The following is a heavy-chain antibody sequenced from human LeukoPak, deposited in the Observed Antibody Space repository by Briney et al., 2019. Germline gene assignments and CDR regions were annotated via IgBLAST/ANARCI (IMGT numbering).Heavy chain of an antibody. CDR3: ARDFVGYCSSTSCRSNWFDP. V-gene: IGHV4-4*07. CDR2: IYTSGST. CDR1: GGSISSYY. Sequence: SETLSLTCTVSGGSISSYYWSWIRQPAGKGLEWIGRIYTSGSTNYNPSLKSRVTMSVDTSKNQFSLKLSSVTAADTAVYYCARDFVGYCSSTSCRSNWFDPWGQGTLVTVSS. D-gene: IGHD2-2*01. J-gene: IGHJ5*02.